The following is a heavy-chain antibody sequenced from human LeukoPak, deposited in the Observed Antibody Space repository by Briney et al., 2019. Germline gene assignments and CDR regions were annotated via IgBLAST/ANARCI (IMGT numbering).Heavy chain of an antibody. CDR1: GGSFSGYY. V-gene: IGHV4-34*01. CDR3: ARQGCSSTSCYDY. D-gene: IGHD2-2*01. Sequence: SETLSLTCAVYGGSFSGYYWSWIRQPPGKGLEWIGEINHSGSTNYNPSLKSRVTASVDTSKSQFSLKLTSVTAADTAVYYCARQGCSSTSCYDYWGQGTLVTVSS. CDR2: INHSGST. J-gene: IGHJ4*02.